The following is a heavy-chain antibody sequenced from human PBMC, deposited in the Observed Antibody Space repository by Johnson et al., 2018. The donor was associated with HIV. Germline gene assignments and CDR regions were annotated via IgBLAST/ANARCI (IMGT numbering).Heavy chain of an antibody. CDR2: SRNKANTYTT. Sequence: MQLVESGGGLVQPGGSLRLSCAASGFTFSSYAMHWVRQAPGKGLEWVGRSRNKANTYTTEYAVSVKGRCTISRDDSKNSLYLQMNSLRAEDTALYHCARGGVEGGFDIWGQGTMVTVSS. D-gene: IGHD2-15*01. V-gene: IGHV3-72*01. J-gene: IGHJ3*02. CDR3: ARGGVEGGFDI. CDR1: GFTFSSYA.